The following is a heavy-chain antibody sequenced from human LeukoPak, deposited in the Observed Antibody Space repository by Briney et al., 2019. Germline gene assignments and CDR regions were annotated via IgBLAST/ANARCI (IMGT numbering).Heavy chain of an antibody. Sequence: GGSLRLSCAASRFTFRSYWMSWVRQAPGKGLEWVANINQDERDRYYVDSVKGRFTISRDSAKNSVYLQMNSLKAEDTAVYYCTRPSSDSSSSWVDCWGQGTLVTVSS. V-gene: IGHV3-7*03. CDR1: RFTFRSYW. J-gene: IGHJ4*02. CDR2: INQDERDR. CDR3: TRPSSDSSSSWVDC. D-gene: IGHD6-6*01.